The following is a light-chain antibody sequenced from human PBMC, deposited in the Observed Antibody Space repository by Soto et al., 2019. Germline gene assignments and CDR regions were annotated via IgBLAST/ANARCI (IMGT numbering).Light chain of an antibody. J-gene: IGKJ1*01. CDR3: QQRSNWPPLWT. Sequence: EIVLTQSPATLSLSPGERATLSCRASKSVSSYLAWYQQKPGQAPRLLIYDASNRATGIPARFSGSGSGTDFTLTISSLEPEDFAVYYCQQRSNWPPLWTFGQGTKVEIK. CDR1: KSVSSY. V-gene: IGKV3-11*01. CDR2: DAS.